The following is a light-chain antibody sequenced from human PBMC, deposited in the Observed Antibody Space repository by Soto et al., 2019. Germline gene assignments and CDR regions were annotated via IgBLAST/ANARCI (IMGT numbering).Light chain of an antibody. CDR3: QQYNTYPLT. CDR1: HSISTW. J-gene: IGKJ4*01. Sequence: DIQMTQSPSTLSASVGDRVTITCRASHSISTWLAWYQQQPGKAPKLLIYKASNLEGGVPSRVSGSGSGTEFNISISSLPPDDFATYYCQQYNTYPLTFGGGTTVEIK. CDR2: KAS. V-gene: IGKV1-5*03.